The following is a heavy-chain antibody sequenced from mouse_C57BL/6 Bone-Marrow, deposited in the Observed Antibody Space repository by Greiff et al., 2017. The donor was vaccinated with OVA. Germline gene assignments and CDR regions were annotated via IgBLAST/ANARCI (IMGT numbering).Heavy chain of an antibody. D-gene: IGHD2-2*01. CDR2: IDPANGNT. J-gene: IGHJ1*03. CDR1: GFNIKNTY. V-gene: IGHV14-3*01. Sequence: VHVKQSVAELVRPGASVKLSCTASGFNIKNTYMHWVKQRPEQGLEWIGRIDPANGNTKYAPKFQGKATITADTSSNTAYLQLSSLTSEDTAIYYCAGLLWFPYWYFDVWGTGTTVTVSS. CDR3: AGLLWFPYWYFDV.